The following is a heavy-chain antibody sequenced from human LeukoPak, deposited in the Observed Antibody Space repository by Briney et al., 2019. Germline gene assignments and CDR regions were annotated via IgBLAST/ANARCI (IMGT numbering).Heavy chain of an antibody. CDR1: GGSISSSSYS. Sequence: SETLSLTCSVSGGSISSSSYSWGWIRQPPGKGLEWIGSIYYSGSTYYNPSLKSRVTISVDNSKNQLSLTLTSVTAADTAVYYCAREVGGDFDALDYWGQGTLVTVSS. CDR3: AREVGGDFDALDY. CDR2: IYYSGST. J-gene: IGHJ4*02. D-gene: IGHD4-17*01. V-gene: IGHV4-39*07.